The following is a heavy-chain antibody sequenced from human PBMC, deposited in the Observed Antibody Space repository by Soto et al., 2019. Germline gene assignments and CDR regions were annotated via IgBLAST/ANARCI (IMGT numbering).Heavy chain of an antibody. Sequence: GGPLRLSCAASGFTSSSDLMSGVLQAPGKGLEWVANIKQDGSEKYYVDSVKGRFTISRDNAKNSLYLQMNSLRAEDTAVYYSARYYYDRSGYYYQFEPFDYWGQGT. CDR2: IKQDGSEK. D-gene: IGHD3-22*01. CDR3: ARYYYDRSGYYYQFEPFDY. V-gene: IGHV3-7*01. J-gene: IGHJ4*02. CDR1: GFTSSSDL.